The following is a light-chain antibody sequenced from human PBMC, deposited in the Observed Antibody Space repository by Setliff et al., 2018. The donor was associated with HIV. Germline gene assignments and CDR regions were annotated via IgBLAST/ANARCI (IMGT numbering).Light chain of an antibody. Sequence: QPALTQPASVSGSPGQSITMSCTGTSSEVGGYNYVSWYQHHPGKAPKLMIYEVTNRPSGVSSRFSGSKSGNTASLTIFGLQAEDEADYYCSSYTNSNSYVFGTGTKVTVL. CDR1: SSEVGGYNY. V-gene: IGLV2-14*01. J-gene: IGLJ1*01. CDR2: EVT. CDR3: SSYTNSNSYV.